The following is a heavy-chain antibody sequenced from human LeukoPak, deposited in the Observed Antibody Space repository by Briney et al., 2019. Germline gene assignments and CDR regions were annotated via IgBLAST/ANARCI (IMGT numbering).Heavy chain of an antibody. V-gene: IGHV3-23*01. CDR3: AKQLGYCSDGSCYFPY. D-gene: IGHD2-15*01. CDR1: GFIVSSDY. Sequence: GGSLRLSCAASGFIVSSDYMSWVRLAPGKGLEWVSAISNNGGYTYYADSVQGRFTISRDNSKSTLCLQMNSLRAEDTAVYYCAKQLGYCSDGSCYFPYWGRGTLVTVSS. J-gene: IGHJ4*02. CDR2: ISNNGGYT.